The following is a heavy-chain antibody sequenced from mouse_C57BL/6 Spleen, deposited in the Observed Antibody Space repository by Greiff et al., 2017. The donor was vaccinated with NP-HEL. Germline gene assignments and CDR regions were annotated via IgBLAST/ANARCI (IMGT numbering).Heavy chain of an antibody. CDR3: ARQLRLFYAMDY. CDR1: GYTFTDYN. V-gene: IGHV1-18*01. CDR2: INPNNGGT. J-gene: IGHJ4*01. D-gene: IGHD3-2*02. Sequence: VQLQQSGPELVKPGASVKIPCKASGYTFTDYNMDWVKQSHGKSLEWIGDINPNNGGTIYNQKFKGKATLTVDKSSSTAYMELRSLTSEDTAVYYCARQLRLFYAMDYWGQGTSVTVSS.